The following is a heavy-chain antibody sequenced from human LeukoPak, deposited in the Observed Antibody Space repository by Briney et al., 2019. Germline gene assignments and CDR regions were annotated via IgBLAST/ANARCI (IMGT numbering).Heavy chain of an antibody. Sequence: PGGSLRLSCAATAFTFNTYAMSWVRQAPGKGLEWVSSISSSSSYIYYADSVKGRFTISRDNAKNSLYLQMNSLRAEDTAVYYCARDSALLIAAAGNDYWGQGTLVTVSS. D-gene: IGHD6-13*01. CDR3: ARDSALLIAAAGNDY. CDR1: AFTFNTYA. CDR2: ISSSSSYI. V-gene: IGHV3-21*01. J-gene: IGHJ4*02.